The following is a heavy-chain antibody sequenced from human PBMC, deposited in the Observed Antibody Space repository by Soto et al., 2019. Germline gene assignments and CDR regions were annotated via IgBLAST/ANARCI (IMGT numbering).Heavy chain of an antibody. CDR2: IDYSGST. CDR1: GDSISNSDYY. Sequence: SETLSLTCTVSGDSISNSDYYWNWIRQSPGKGLEWIASIDYSGSTYYNTSLKSRVVISADTSKNLFSLKLRSVTAADTALYFRARDGPHYYGFDAWGQGTSATVSS. V-gene: IGHV4-30-4*01. CDR3: ARDGPHYYGFDA. J-gene: IGHJ6*02.